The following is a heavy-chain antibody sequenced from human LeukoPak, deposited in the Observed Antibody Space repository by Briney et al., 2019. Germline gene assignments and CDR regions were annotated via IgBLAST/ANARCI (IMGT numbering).Heavy chain of an antibody. CDR2: IYTSGST. CDR3: ARGHCSSTSCYRGWFDP. J-gene: IGHJ5*02. CDR1: GDSISNYY. Sequence: NPSETLSLTCTVSGDSISNYYWSWIRQPPGKGLEWIGRIYTSGSTNYNPSLKSRVTISVDTSKNQFSLKLSSVTAADTAVYYCARGHCSSTSCYRGWFDPWGQGTLVTVSS. V-gene: IGHV4-4*08. D-gene: IGHD2-2*01.